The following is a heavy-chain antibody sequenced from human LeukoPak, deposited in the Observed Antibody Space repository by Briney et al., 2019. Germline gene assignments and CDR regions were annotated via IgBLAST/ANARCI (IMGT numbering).Heavy chain of an antibody. CDR1: GFTFSKYW. J-gene: IGHJ4*02. D-gene: IGHD5-12*01. V-gene: IGHV3-7*01. Sequence: PGGSLRLFCAASGFTFSKYWMGWLREARGKGLEWVANINQGGSEIYYVDSVKGRFTISRDTAKDSLYLQMSSLRAEDTAVYYGARDRGHSGYDLYDYWGRKPWSPSPQ. CDR3: ARDRGHSGYDLYDY. CDR2: INQGGSEI.